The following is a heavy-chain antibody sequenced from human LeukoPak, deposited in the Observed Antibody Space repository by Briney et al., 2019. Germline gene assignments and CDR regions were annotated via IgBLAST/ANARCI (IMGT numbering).Heavy chain of an antibody. CDR1: GYTFTSYD. V-gene: IGHV1-8*01. J-gene: IGHJ6*03. CDR3: ARVLRGSLYYYYYYMDV. D-gene: IGHD3-10*01. CDR2: MNPNSGNT. Sequence: GASVKVSCKASGYTFTSYDINWVRQATGQGLEWMGWMNPNSGNTGYAQKFQGRVTMTRNTSISTAYMELSSLRSEDTAVYYCARVLRGSLYYYYYYMDVWGKGTTVTISS.